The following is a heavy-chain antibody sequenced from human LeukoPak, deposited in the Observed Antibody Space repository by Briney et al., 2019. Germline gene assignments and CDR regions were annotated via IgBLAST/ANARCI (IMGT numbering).Heavy chain of an antibody. V-gene: IGHV3-23*01. J-gene: IGHJ4*02. CDR3: AKGQSSRGYCSGGSCYSIDY. CDR1: GFTFSSYW. Sequence: GGSLRLSCAASGFTFSSYWMTWVRQAPGKGLEWVSAISAGGGTAYYADSVKGRFTISGDDSKNTLFLQMNSLTADDTAVYYCAKGQSSRGYCSGGSCYSIDYWGQGTLVTVSS. D-gene: IGHD2-15*01. CDR2: ISAGGGTA.